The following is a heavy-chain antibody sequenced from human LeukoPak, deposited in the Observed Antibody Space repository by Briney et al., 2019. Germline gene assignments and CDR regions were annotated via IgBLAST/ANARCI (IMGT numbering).Heavy chain of an antibody. CDR3: ARDRVAAAGTGYYYYYMDV. D-gene: IGHD6-13*01. CDR1: GGSISSYY. V-gene: IGHV4-4*07. CDR2: IYTSGST. J-gene: IGHJ6*03. Sequence: SETLSFTCTGSGGSISSYYWSWIRQPPGKGLEWIGRIYTSGSTNYNPSLKSRVTMSVDTSKNQFSLKLSSVTAADTAVYYCARDRVAAAGTGYYYYYMDVWGKGTTVTVSS.